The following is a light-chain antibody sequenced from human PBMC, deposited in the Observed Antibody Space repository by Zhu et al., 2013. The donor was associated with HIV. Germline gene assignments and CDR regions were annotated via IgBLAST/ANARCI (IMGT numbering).Light chain of an antibody. J-gene: IGKJ2*01. CDR2: GAS. CDR3: QNYQHGVSPPYT. Sequence: EIVMTQSPATLSVSPGERATLSCRTSQSVSRNLAWYQQKPGQAPRLLIYGASTRATGIPPRFSGSGSGTDFTLTISRLEPEDFAVYYCQNYQHGVSPPYTFGRGTKLEIK. CDR1: QSVSRN. V-gene: IGKV3-15*01.